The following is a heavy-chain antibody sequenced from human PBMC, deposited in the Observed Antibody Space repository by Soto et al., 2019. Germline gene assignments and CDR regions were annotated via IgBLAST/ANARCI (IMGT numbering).Heavy chain of an antibody. CDR2: IVRDGSED. Sequence: QVQLVESGGGVVQPGRSLRLSCAASGFAFSRHGMHWVRQAPGKGLEWVAVIVRDGSEDYYADSVEGRFTISRDNSKNTLYLEMNNLRHEDTAVYYCARDDDYEDNWLDSWGQGTLVTVSS. CDR1: GFAFSRHG. CDR3: ARDDDYEDNWLDS. V-gene: IGHV3-33*01. D-gene: IGHD4-17*01. J-gene: IGHJ5*01.